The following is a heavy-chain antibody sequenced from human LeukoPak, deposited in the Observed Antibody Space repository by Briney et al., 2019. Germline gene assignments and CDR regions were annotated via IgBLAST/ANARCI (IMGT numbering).Heavy chain of an antibody. Sequence: GASVKVSCKASGYAFTGSSIHWVRQAPGQGLEWMGWINPNSGGTNYAQKFQGRITMTRDTSITTAYMELSRLTSDDTAVYYCASGTRSSWYYFDFWGRGTLVTVSS. CDR3: ASGTRSSWYYFDF. D-gene: IGHD6-13*01. J-gene: IGHJ4*02. CDR1: GYAFTGSS. CDR2: INPNSGGT. V-gene: IGHV1-2*02.